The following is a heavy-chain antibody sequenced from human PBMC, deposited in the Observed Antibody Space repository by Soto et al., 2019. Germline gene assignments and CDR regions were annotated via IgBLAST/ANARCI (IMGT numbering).Heavy chain of an antibody. J-gene: IGHJ4*02. V-gene: IGHV4-39*01. Sequence: XTLSLTCTVSGGSVSSSSYYWGWIRQPPGKGLEWIGSIYYSGSTYYNTSLKSRVNISVETSKNKFSLKLSSVTAADTALYYCARRITIFGVVTPYFDYWGQGTLGTVS. D-gene: IGHD3-3*01. CDR2: IYYSGST. CDR3: ARRITIFGVVTPYFDY. CDR1: GGSVSSSSYY.